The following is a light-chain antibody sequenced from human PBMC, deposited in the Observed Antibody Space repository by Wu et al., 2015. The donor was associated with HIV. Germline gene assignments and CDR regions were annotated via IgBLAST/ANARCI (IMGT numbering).Light chain of an antibody. CDR3: HQYPRA. Sequence: EIVLTQSPGTLSLSPGERATLSCRASQSVSSNYLAWYQKKPGQAPRLLIYGASNRATGTPDRFSGSGSGTDFTLTINRLEPEDFAVYYCHQYPRAFGGGTKIEIK. CDR1: QSVSSNY. V-gene: IGKV3-20*01. J-gene: IGKJ4*01. CDR2: GAS.